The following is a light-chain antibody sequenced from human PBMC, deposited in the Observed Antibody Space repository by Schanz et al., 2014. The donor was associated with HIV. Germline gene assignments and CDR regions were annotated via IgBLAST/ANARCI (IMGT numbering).Light chain of an antibody. CDR2: GAS. V-gene: IGKV3-11*01. CDR1: ESISASY. CDR3: QQRSNWSVT. J-gene: IGKJ4*01. Sequence: EIVLTQSPDTLSLSPGERATLSCRASESISASYLAWYQQKPGQSPRLLIYGASNRATGIPARFSGSGSGTDFTLTISSLEPEDFAVYYCQQRSNWSVTFGGGTKVEIK.